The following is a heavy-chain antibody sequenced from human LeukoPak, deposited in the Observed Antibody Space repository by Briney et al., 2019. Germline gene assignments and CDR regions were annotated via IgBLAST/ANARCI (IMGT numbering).Heavy chain of an antibody. J-gene: IGHJ4*02. V-gene: IGHV4-31*03. CDR2: IYYSGST. D-gene: IGHD3-10*01. Sequence: SETLSLTCSVSGGSISNGGYYWSWIRQHPGKGLEWIGDIYYSGSTYYNPSLKSRITISVDTSKNQFSLKLSSVTAADTAVYYCARGIDGSGSYSDYWGQGTLVTVSS. CDR3: ARGIDGSGSYSDY. CDR1: GGSISNGGYY.